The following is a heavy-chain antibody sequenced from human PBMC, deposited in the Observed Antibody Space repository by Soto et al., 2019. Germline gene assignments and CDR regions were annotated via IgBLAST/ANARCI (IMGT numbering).Heavy chain of an antibody. CDR2: IKQDGSEK. CDR1: GFRLRDYW. V-gene: IGHV3-7*05. CDR3: TRETSVDAD. Sequence: EVQLVESGGGLVQPGGSLRLSCAASGFRLRDYWMTWVRQAPGKGLEWVANIKQDGSEKYYVDSVKGRCTISRDDAKNSLYLHMNSLTTEDTAVYYCTRETSVDADWGKGPLVTISS. D-gene: IGHD2-2*01. J-gene: IGHJ4*02.